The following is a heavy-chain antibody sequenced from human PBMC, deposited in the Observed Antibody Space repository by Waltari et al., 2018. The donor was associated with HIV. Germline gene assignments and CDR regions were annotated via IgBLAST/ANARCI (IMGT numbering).Heavy chain of an antibody. Sequence: QLQLQESGPGLVKPSETLSLTCTVSGGSISSRSYYWGWIRQPPGKGLGWIGSIYYSGSTYYNPSLKSRVTISVDTSKNQFSLKLSSVTAADTAVYYCARDYYGSGSYYNEDYYYGMDVWGQGTTVTVSS. J-gene: IGHJ6*02. CDR2: IYYSGST. CDR1: GGSISSRSYY. V-gene: IGHV4-39*07. CDR3: ARDYYGSGSYYNEDYYYGMDV. D-gene: IGHD3-10*01.